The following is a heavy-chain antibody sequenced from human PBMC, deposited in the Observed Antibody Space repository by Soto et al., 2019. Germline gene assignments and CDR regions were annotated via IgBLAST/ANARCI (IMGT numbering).Heavy chain of an antibody. V-gene: IGHV3-7*01. CDR1: GFTFSSYW. J-gene: IGHJ6*02. CDR3: ARDRVNDGYYYYYDMDV. CDR2: IKQDGSEK. D-gene: IGHD3-10*01. Sequence: EVQLVESGGGLVQPGGSLRLSCAASGFTFSSYWMSWVRQAPGKGLEWVANIKQDGSEKYYVGSVKGRFTISRDSAENSLYLQMNSRRAGDTDVYYCARDRVNDGYYYYYDMDVWGQGTTVTVSS.